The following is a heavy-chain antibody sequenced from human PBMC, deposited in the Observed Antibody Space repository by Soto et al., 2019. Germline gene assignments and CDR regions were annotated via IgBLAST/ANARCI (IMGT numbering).Heavy chain of an antibody. CDR2: IYYSENT. J-gene: IGHJ5*02. Sequence: SETLSLTCTVSGGSINNNNYYWAWIRQPPGKGLEWIGSIYYSENTYYNPSLQSRVTLSVDTSKNQFYLKLSSVTAADTAVYYCARHSFFFIDRAQTTTRFDPWAQVRLVIVSS. V-gene: IGHV4-39*01. CDR3: ARHSFFFIDRAQTTTRFDP. CDR1: GGSINNNNYY. D-gene: IGHD1-26*01.